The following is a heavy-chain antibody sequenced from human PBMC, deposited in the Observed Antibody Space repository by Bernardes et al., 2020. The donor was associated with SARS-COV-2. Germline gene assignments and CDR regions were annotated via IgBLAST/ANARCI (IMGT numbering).Heavy chain of an antibody. J-gene: IGHJ6*02. V-gene: IGHV1-2*02. Sequence: ASMKVSCKASGYTFTGYYMHWVRQAPGQGLEWMGWINPNSGGTNYAQKFQGRVTMTRDTSISTAYMELSRLRSDDTAVYYCARDLYGSGSYYSTPPFYYYGMDVWGQGTTVTVSS. CDR1: GYTFTGYY. CDR2: INPNSGGT. D-gene: IGHD3-10*01. CDR3: ARDLYGSGSYYSTPPFYYYGMDV.